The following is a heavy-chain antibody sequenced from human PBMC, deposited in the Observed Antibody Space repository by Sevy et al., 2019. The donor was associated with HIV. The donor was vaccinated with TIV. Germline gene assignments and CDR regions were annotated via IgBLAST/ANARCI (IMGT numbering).Heavy chain of an antibody. J-gene: IGHJ4*02. D-gene: IGHD3-16*01. CDR2: ISYDGRNNK. CDR1: GFRFSDYS. Sequence: GGSLRLSCAASGFRFSDYSMHWVRQAPGKGLEWVAVISYDGRNNKYNVDSVKGRFTIFRDNSKNKLFLQMNSLRAEDSAIYYCARDRGEILHSAFDYWGQGTLVTVSS. V-gene: IGHV3-30*14. CDR3: ARDRGEILHSAFDY.